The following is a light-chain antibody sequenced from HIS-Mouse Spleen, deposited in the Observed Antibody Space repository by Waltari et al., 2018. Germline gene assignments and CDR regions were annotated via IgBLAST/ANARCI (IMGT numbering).Light chain of an antibody. J-gene: IGKJ1*01. Sequence: EIVLTQSPGTLSLSPGERATLSCRASQSVSSSYLAWYQQKPGQAPRLLIYGASSRATGIPDRFSGSGSGTDFTLTISRLEPEDFAVYYCQLYGSSPPWPFGQGTKVEIK. CDR1: QSVSSSY. V-gene: IGKV3-20*01. CDR2: GAS. CDR3: QLYGSSPPWP.